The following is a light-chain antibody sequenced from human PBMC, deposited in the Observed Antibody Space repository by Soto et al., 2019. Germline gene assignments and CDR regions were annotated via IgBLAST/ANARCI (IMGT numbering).Light chain of an antibody. J-gene: IGKJ5*01. CDR2: GAS. CDR3: QKYNSALLT. V-gene: IGKV1-27*01. CDR1: QGISTY. Sequence: QMTQSPSSLSASVGDSVTFTCRASQGISTYLAWYQQKPGEVPRLLISGASTLQSGVPSRFSASGSGTEFRLTISNLQPEDVAVYYCQKYNSALLTFGPGTRLEIK.